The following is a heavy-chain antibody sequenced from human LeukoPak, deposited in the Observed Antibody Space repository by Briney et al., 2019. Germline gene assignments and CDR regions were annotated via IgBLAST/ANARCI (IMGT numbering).Heavy chain of an antibody. CDR3: ARDVVVVPAAIRGSDP. V-gene: IGHV1-2*02. Sequence: GASVKVSCKASGYTFTGYYMHWVRQAPGQGLEWMGWINPNSGGTNYAQKFQGRVTMTRDTSISTAYMELSRLRSDDTAVYYCARDVVVVPAAIRGSDPWGQGTLVTVPS. CDR2: INPNSGGT. CDR1: GYTFTGYY. D-gene: IGHD2-2*01. J-gene: IGHJ5*02.